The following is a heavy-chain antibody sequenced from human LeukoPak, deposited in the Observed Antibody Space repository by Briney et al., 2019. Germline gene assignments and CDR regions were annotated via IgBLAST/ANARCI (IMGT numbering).Heavy chain of an antibody. CDR2: IYYSGST. Sequence: SETLSLTCTVSGGSISSISYYWGWIRQPPGKGLEWIGSIYYSGSTYYNPSLKSRVTISVDTSKNQFSLKLSSVTAADTAVYECAGLPKIYDYVWGSYRYPYYFDYWGQGTLVTVSS. D-gene: IGHD3-16*02. V-gene: IGHV4-39*01. J-gene: IGHJ4*02. CDR1: GGSISSISYY. CDR3: AGLPKIYDYVWGSYRYPYYFDY.